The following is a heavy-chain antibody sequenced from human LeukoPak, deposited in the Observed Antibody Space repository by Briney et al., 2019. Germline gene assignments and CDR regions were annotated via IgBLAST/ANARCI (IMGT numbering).Heavy chain of an antibody. J-gene: IGHJ4*02. CDR2: IKQDGSEK. CDR3: AKGDCSSTSCPGGY. Sequence: PGGSLRLSCAASGFTFSSYWMSWVRQAPGKGLEWVANIKQDGSEKYYVDSVKGRFTISRDNAKNSLYLQMNSLRAEDTALYYCAKGDCSSTSCPGGYWGQGTLVTVSS. CDR1: GFTFSSYW. D-gene: IGHD2-2*01. V-gene: IGHV3-7*03.